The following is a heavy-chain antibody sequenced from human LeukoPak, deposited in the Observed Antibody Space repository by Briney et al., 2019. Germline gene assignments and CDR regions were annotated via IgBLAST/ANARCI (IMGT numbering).Heavy chain of an antibody. D-gene: IGHD3-16*01. CDR2: ISPTSGGT. V-gene: IGHV1-2*02. J-gene: IGHJ5*02. CDR3: ARDHYDPWGNWFDP. Sequence: GASVKVSCKASGYTFTGYYMHWVRQAPGQGLEWMGWISPTSGGTNYAQKFQGRVTMTRDTSISTAYMELSRLRSDDTAVYYCARDHYDPWGNWFDPWGQGTLVTVSS. CDR1: GYTFTGYY.